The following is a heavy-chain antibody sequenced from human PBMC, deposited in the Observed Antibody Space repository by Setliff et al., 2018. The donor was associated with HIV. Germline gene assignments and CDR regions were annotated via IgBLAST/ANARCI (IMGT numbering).Heavy chain of an antibody. CDR2: IYTTGST. Sequence: SETLSLTCTVSGGSIGSGSHYWSWIRQPAGKGLEWIGRIYTTGSTKYNPSLKSRVTISLDTSKNQFSLNLSSVTAADTAVYYCARGEEDDTFDIWGHGTMVTVSS. V-gene: IGHV4-61*02. CDR1: GGSIGSGSHY. J-gene: IGHJ3*02. CDR3: ARGEEDDTFDI.